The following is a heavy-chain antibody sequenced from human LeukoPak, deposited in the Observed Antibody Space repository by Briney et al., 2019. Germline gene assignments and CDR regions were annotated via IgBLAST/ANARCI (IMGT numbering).Heavy chain of an antibody. CDR2: IYPGDSDT. Sequence: NRGASLQISRKGSGYSFTSYWIGWVRPLPGKGLEWMGIIYPGDSDTRYSPSFQGQVTISADKSISTAYLQWSSLKASDTAMYYCARHGFLAAAVGVDYWGQGTLVTVSS. J-gene: IGHJ4*02. D-gene: IGHD6-13*01. CDR1: GYSFTSYW. V-gene: IGHV5-51*01. CDR3: ARHGFLAAAVGVDY.